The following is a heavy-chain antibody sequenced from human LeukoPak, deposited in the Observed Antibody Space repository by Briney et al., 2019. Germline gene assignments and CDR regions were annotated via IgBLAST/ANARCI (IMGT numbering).Heavy chain of an antibody. J-gene: IGHJ4*02. V-gene: IGHV3-30*18. Sequence: AGGSLRLSCAASGFTFSSYGMHWVRQAPGKGLEWVAVISYDGSNKYYADSVEGRFTISRDNSKNTLYLQMNSLRAEDTAVYYCAKEEHRSIFGVVTEYFDYWGQGTLVTVSS. CDR2: ISYDGSNK. D-gene: IGHD3-3*01. CDR1: GFTFSSYG. CDR3: AKEEHRSIFGVVTEYFDY.